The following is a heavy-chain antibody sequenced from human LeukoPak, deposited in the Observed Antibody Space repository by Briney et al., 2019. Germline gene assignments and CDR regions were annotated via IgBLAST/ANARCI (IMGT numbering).Heavy chain of an antibody. CDR3: AKRIAVADY. CDR1: GFTFSSNG. V-gene: IGHV3-33*06. Sequence: PGRSLRLSCAASGFTFSSNGMHWVRQAPGKGLEWVAVIWYDGSNKFYADSVKGRFNISRDNSRNTLYLQMNSLRAEDTAVYYCAKRIAVADYWGQGTLVTVSS. CDR2: IWYDGSNK. J-gene: IGHJ4*02. D-gene: IGHD6-19*01.